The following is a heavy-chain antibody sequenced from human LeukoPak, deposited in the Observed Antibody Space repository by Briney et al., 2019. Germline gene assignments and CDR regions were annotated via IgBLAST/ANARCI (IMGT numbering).Heavy chain of an antibody. CDR3: ARGTYYDILTGYYHNWFDP. Sequence: GASVKVSCKASGYTFTSYDINWVRQATGQGLEWMGWMNPNGGNTGYAQKFQGRVTMTRNTSISTAYMELSSLRSEDTAVYYCARGTYYDILTGYYHNWFDPWGQGTLVTVSS. D-gene: IGHD3-9*01. J-gene: IGHJ5*02. V-gene: IGHV1-8*01. CDR2: MNPNGGNT. CDR1: GYTFTSYD.